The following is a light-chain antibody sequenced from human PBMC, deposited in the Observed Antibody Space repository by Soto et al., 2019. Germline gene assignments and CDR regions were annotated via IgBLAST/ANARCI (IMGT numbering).Light chain of an antibody. Sequence: EIVLTQSPATLSLSPGERATLSCRTSQSVSSYFAWYQHKPGRAPRLLIYDASNRATGIPARSIGSGSGTDFTLTISSLEPEDFAGYDCQQRSNWPITFGQGTRLEIK. J-gene: IGKJ5*01. CDR3: QQRSNWPIT. CDR1: QSVSSY. CDR2: DAS. V-gene: IGKV3-11*01.